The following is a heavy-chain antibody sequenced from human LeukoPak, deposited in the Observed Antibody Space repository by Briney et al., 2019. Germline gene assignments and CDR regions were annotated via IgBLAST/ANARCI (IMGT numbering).Heavy chain of an antibody. CDR3: ARVRGWFGEYTYYYYGMDV. J-gene: IGHJ6*02. CDR2: IYYSGST. D-gene: IGHD3-10*01. CDR1: GGSISSSSYY. Sequence: SETMSLTCTVSGGSISSSSYYWGWIRQPPGKGLEGIGSIYYSGSTYYNPYLKSRVTISVDTSKNEFSLKLSSVTAADTAVYYCARVRGWFGEYTYYYYGMDVWGQGTTVTVSS. V-gene: IGHV4-39*01.